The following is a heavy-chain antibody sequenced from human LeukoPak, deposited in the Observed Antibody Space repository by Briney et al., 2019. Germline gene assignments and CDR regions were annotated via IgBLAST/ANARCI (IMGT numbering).Heavy chain of an antibody. J-gene: IGHJ4*02. CDR3: AKVMDSLGYCTGGVCYRAIDF. CDR1: GFTFSSYA. Sequence: PGGSLRLSCAASGFTFSSYAMSWVRQAPGKGLERVSAISGSGGNTYYADSVKGRFTIARDNSKNTLYLQMNSLRAEDTAVYYCAKVMDSLGYCTGGVCYRAIDFWGQGTLVTVSS. V-gene: IGHV3-23*01. CDR2: ISGSGGNT. D-gene: IGHD2-8*02.